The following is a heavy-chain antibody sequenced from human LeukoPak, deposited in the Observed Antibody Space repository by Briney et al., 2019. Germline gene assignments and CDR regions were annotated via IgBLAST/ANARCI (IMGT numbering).Heavy chain of an antibody. CDR2: IWYDGSNK. J-gene: IGHJ4*02. CDR1: GFFFSSYG. Sequence: GGSLRLSCAASGFFFSSYGMHWVRLAPGKGLEWVALIWYDGSNKYYADSVKGRFTISRDNSKNTLSLQMNSLRAEDTAVYYCARAHYNWNEPPFDSWGQGTLVTVSS. V-gene: IGHV3-33*01. CDR3: ARAHYNWNEPPFDS. D-gene: IGHD1-20*01.